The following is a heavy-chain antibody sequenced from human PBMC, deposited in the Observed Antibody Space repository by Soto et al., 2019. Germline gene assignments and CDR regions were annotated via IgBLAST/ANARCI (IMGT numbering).Heavy chain of an antibody. V-gene: IGHV3-23*01. CDR3: AKDGVDHNSVWDPFDI. J-gene: IGHJ3*02. CDR2: MGGANGDT. D-gene: IGHD2-15*01. CDR1: GFIFSDYA. Sequence: EVQMLESGGGLVQPGGSLRLSCAASGFIFSDYAMSWVRQAPGRGLEWVAGMGGANGDTYYTESVRGRFAISRDNSKSTLFLQLSSLRAEDTAVYFCAKDGVDHNSVWDPFDIWGQGTLVTVSS.